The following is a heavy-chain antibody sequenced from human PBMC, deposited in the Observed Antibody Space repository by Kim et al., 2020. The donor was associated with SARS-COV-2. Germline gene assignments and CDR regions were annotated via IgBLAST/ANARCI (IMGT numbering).Heavy chain of an antibody. CDR3: ATTLRQLVVPFDI. CDR2: IYYSGST. Sequence: SETLSLTCTVSGGSISSYYWSWIRQPPGKGLEWIGYIYYSGSTNYNPSLKSRVTISVDTSKNQFSLKLSSVTAADTAVYYCATTLRQLVVPFDIWGQGTMVTVSS. J-gene: IGHJ3*02. CDR1: GGSISSYY. V-gene: IGHV4-59*08. D-gene: IGHD6-6*01.